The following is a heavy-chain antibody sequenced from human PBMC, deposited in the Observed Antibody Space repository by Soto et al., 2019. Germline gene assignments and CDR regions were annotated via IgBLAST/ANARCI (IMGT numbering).Heavy chain of an antibody. J-gene: IGHJ4*02. CDR1: GGSISSYY. CDR3: ARVSGYYYGFDY. Sequence: QVQLQESGPGLVKPSETLSLTCTVSGGSISSYYWSWIRQPPGKGLEWIGYIYYSGSTNYNPSLKSRXXIXVXXSKNQFSLKLSSVTAADTAVYYCARVSGYYYGFDYWGQGTLVTVSS. V-gene: IGHV4-59*01. CDR2: IYYSGST. D-gene: IGHD3-22*01.